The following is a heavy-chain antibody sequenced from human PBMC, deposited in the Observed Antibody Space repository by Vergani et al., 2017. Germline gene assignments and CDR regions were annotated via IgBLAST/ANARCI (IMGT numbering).Heavy chain of an antibody. J-gene: IGHJ4*02. CDR2: ISSSGSTI. V-gene: IGHV3-48*03. D-gene: IGHD5-18*01. Sequence: VQLVESGGGVVQPGRSLRLSCAASGFTFSSYEMNWVRQAPGKGLEWVSYISSSGSTIYYADSVKGRFTISRDNAKNSLYLQMNSLRAEGTAVYYCAREWGLWSNAYDYWGQGTLVTVSS. CDR3: AREWGLWSNAYDY. CDR1: GFTFSSYE.